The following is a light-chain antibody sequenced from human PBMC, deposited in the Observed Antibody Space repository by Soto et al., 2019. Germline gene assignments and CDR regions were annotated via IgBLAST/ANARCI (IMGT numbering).Light chain of an antibody. CDR2: AAS. CDR1: QSISSY. Sequence: DIQMTQSPSSLSASVGDRVTITCRASQSISSYLNWYQQKPGKAPKLLIYAASSLQSGVPSRFSGSGSGTDFTLTISSLQPDDFATYHCQQYESFFPLTFGGGTKVDI. J-gene: IGKJ4*01. V-gene: IGKV1-39*01. CDR3: QQYESFFPLT.